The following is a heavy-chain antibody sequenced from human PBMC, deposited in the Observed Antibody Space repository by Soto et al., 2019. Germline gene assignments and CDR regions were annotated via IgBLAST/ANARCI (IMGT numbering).Heavy chain of an antibody. V-gene: IGHV3-66*01. CDR1: GFTVNSNY. Sequence: GGSLRLSCAASGFTVNSNYMSWVRQAPGKGLEWVSVIYSDGSTYYADSVKGRFIISRDNSNNTLYFQMNSLRAEDTAVYYCAKDQAYGSGSYYRPLDYWGQGTLVTVSS. D-gene: IGHD3-10*01. CDR3: AKDQAYGSGSYYRPLDY. J-gene: IGHJ4*02. CDR2: IYSDGST.